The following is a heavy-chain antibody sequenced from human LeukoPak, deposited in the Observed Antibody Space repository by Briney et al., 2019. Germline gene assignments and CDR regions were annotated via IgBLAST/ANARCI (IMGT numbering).Heavy chain of an antibody. J-gene: IGHJ4*02. CDR3: ARFNLPRSLSFDY. V-gene: IGHV4-34*01. Sequence: SETLSLTCAVYGGSCSGYYWSWIRQPPGKGLEWIGEINHSGSTNYNPSLKSRVTISVDTSKNQFSLKLSSVTAADTAVYYCARFNLPRSLSFDYWGQGTLVTVSS. CDR1: GGSCSGYY. CDR2: INHSGST.